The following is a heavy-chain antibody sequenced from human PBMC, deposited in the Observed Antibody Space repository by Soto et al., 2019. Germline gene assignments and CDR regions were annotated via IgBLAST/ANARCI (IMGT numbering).Heavy chain of an antibody. CDR3: VKLRFLEWPIERHNYGMDV. D-gene: IGHD3-3*01. Sequence: GGSLRLSCSASGFTFSSYAMHWVRQAPGKGLEYVSAISSNGGSTYYADSVKGRFTISRDNSKNTLYLQMSSLRAEDTAVYYCVKLRFLEWPIERHNYGMDVWGQGTTVTVSS. CDR2: ISSNGGST. CDR1: GFTFSSYA. J-gene: IGHJ6*02. V-gene: IGHV3-64D*08.